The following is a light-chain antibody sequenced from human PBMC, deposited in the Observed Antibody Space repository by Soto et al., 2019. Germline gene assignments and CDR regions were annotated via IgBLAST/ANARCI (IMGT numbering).Light chain of an antibody. Sequence: SYELTQPPSVSVAPGKTARITCGGNNIGSKSVHWYQQKPGQAPVLVIYYDSDRPSGIPERFSGSNSVNTATLTISRVEAGDEAAYYWQVLDSSSDHVVFGGGTKLTVL. V-gene: IGLV3-21*04. J-gene: IGLJ2*01. CDR1: NIGSKS. CDR3: QVLDSSSDHVV. CDR2: YDS.